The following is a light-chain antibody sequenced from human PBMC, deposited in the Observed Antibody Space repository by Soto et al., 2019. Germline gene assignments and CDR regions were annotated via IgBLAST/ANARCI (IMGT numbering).Light chain of an antibody. V-gene: IGKV1-5*01. CDR2: EAS. J-gene: IGKJ3*01. CDR3: QQYNSYPVT. CDR1: QSISTW. Sequence: DIQMTQSHSTLSASVGDRVTITCRASQSISTWLAWYQQKPGKAPKDLIYEASNLESGVPSRFSGSGSGTEFTLTISTLQPDDVATYYCQQYNSYPVTFGPGTKVDIK.